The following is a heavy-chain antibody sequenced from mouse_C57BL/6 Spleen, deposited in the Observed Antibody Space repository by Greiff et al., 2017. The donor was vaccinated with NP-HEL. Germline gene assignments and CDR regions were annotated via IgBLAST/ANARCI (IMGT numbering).Heavy chain of an antibody. CDR2: IHPNSGST. CDR3: ARSYGSSYWYFDV. J-gene: IGHJ1*03. Sequence: QVQLQQPGAELVKPGASVKLSCKASGYTFTSYWMHWVKQRPGQGLEWIGMIHPNSGSTNYNEKFKSKATLTVDKSSSTAYMQLSSLTSEYSAVYYWARSYGSSYWYFDVWGTGTTVTVSS. CDR1: GYTFTSYW. V-gene: IGHV1-64*01. D-gene: IGHD1-1*01.